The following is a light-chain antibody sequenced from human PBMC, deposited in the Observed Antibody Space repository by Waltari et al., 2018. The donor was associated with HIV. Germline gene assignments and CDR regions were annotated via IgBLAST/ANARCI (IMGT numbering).Light chain of an antibody. J-gene: IGKJ2*01. CDR2: KAS. V-gene: IGKV1-5*03. Sequence: DIQMTQSPSTLPASVGDRVTITSRASQDVHNWLALYHQKSGRAPNLLIPKASNLQQGVPSTFSGSASGTVFTLIIDSLQPDDFATYYCQQYNSDFYTFGPGTKLEMK. CDR3: QQYNSDFYT. CDR1: QDVHNW.